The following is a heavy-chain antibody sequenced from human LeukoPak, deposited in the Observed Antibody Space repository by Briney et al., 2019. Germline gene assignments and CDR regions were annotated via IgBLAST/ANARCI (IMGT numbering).Heavy chain of an antibody. CDR3: GRDLTSFDY. CDR2: IYYSGST. J-gene: IGHJ4*02. V-gene: IGHV4-59*01. D-gene: IGHD3-9*01. CDR1: GLSIGSYY. Sequence: WKTLSLTCTLSGLSIGSYYWTWIRQPPGKGLEWIGYIYYSGSTSDNPALKSRVTISVDTSKNQLSLKLTAVTGADTAVYYCGRDLTSFDYWGQGTLATVSS.